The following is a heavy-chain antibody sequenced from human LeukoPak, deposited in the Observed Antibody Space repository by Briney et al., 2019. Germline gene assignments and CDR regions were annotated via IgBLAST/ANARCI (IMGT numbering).Heavy chain of an antibody. V-gene: IGHV4-59*01. Sequence: PSETLSLTCTVSGGSISSYYWSWIRQPPGKGPEWIGYIYYSGSTNYNPSLKSRVTISVDTSKNQFSLKLSSVTAADTAVYYCASTVAGTFFDYWGQGTLVTVSS. J-gene: IGHJ4*02. CDR3: ASTVAGTFFDY. D-gene: IGHD6-19*01. CDR2: IYYSGST. CDR1: GGSISSYY.